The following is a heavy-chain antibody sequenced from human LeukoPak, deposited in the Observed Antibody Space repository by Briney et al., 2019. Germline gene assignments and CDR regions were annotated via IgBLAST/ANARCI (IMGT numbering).Heavy chain of an antibody. Sequence: SETLSLTCTVSGGSISSYYWSWIRQPPGKGLEWIGYIYYSGSTNYNPSLKSRVTISVDTSKDQFSLKLSSVTAADTAVYYCASTLRYFAWSRSGDAFDIWGQGTMVTVSS. D-gene: IGHD3-9*01. V-gene: IGHV4-59*01. CDR3: ASTLRYFAWSRSGDAFDI. CDR2: IYYSGST. J-gene: IGHJ3*02. CDR1: GGSISSYY.